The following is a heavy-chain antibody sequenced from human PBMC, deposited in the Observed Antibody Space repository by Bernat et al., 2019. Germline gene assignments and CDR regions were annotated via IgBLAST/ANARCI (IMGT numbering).Heavy chain of an antibody. J-gene: IGHJ4*02. CDR1: GGSISSYY. V-gene: IGHV4-59*01. Sequence: QVQLQESGPGLVKPSETLSLTCTVSGGSISSYYWSWIRQPPGKGLEWIGYIYYSGSTNYNPSLKSRVTISVDTSKNQFSLKLSSVTAADTAVYYCARDHQLGLDYWGQGTLVTVSS. CDR2: IYYSGST. D-gene: IGHD3-16*01. CDR3: ARDHQLGLDY.